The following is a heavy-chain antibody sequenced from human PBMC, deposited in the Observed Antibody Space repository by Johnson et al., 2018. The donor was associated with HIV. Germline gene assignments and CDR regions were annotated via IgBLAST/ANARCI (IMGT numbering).Heavy chain of an antibody. Sequence: QVQLVESGGGVVQPGRSLRLSCAASGFTFSSYAMHWVRQAPGKGLEWVAVISYDGSNKYYADSVKGRFTISRDNSKNPLYLQMNSLRAEDTAVYYCARGPPTYYYDSSGYYYWSAFDIWGQGTMVTVSS. CDR3: ARGPPTYYYDSSGYYYWSAFDI. CDR2: ISYDGSNK. CDR1: GFTFSSYA. V-gene: IGHV3-30*04. D-gene: IGHD3-22*01. J-gene: IGHJ3*02.